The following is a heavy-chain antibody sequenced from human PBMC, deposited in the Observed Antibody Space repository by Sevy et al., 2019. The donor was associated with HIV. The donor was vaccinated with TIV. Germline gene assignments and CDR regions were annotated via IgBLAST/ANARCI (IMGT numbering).Heavy chain of an antibody. CDR3: ATVYYYGSGSPNYCFEY. J-gene: IGHJ4*02. CDR2: IYHSGST. V-gene: IGHV4-38-2*01. CDR1: GYSISSGYY. D-gene: IGHD3-10*01. Sequence: SETLSLTCAVSGYSISSGYYWGWIRQPPGKGLEWIGSIYHSGSTYYNPSLKSRVTISVDTSKNQFSLKLSSVTAADTAVYYCATVYYYGSGSPNYCFEYWGQGTLVTVSS.